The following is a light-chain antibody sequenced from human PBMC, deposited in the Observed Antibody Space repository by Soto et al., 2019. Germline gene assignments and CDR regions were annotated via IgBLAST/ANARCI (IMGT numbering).Light chain of an antibody. CDR1: QGIRND. Sequence: AIQMTQSPSSLSASVGDRVTITCRASQGIRNDLDWFQQKPGKAPKLLIYAASNLQSGVPARFSGSGSGTDFTLTISSLQTEDFATYYCLQKYFYPFTCGPGTKVDI. J-gene: IGKJ3*01. CDR2: AAS. V-gene: IGKV1-6*01. CDR3: LQKYFYPFT.